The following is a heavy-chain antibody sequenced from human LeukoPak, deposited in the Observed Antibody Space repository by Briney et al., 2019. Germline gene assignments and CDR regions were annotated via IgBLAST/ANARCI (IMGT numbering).Heavy chain of an antibody. D-gene: IGHD3-10*01. CDR3: AKDSFTYGSGSYSYYFDY. Sequence: GGSLRLSCAASGFTFSDYYMSWIRQAPGKGLEWVSHISSSGSTRYYADSVKGRFTISRDNSKNMLYLQMNSLRAEDTAVYYCAKDSFTYGSGSYSYYFDYWGQGTLVTVSS. J-gene: IGHJ4*02. CDR1: GFTFSDYY. V-gene: IGHV3-11*01. CDR2: ISSSGSTR.